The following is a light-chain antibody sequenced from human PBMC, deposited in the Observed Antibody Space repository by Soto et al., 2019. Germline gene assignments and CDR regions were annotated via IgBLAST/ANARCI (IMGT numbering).Light chain of an antibody. CDR3: AALDESLNGGV. Sequence: QSVLTQPPSASGTPGQRVSISCSGSRSNIRGNSVNWYQQLPGTAPKLLIYTDNRRPSGVPDRFSGSKSGTSASLAISGLPAEDEAGYFCAALDESLNGGVFGGGTKLTVL. CDR1: RSNIRGNS. V-gene: IGLV1-44*01. CDR2: TDN. J-gene: IGLJ3*02.